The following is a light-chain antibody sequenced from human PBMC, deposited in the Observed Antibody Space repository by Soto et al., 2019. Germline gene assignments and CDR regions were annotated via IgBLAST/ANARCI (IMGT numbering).Light chain of an antibody. CDR3: LQDYSYPRT. CDR2: AAS. V-gene: IGKV1-6*01. J-gene: IGKJ2*01. CDR1: QGSRSD. Sequence: AIQMTQSPSSLSASVGDRVTITCRASQGSRSDLGWYQQKAGKAPKLLIYAASTLQSGVPSRFAGSGSGTDFTLTISSLQTEDFATYYCLQDYSYPRTFGQGTKLEIK.